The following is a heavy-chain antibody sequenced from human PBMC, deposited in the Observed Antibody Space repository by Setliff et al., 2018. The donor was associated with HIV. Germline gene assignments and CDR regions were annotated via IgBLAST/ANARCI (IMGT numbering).Heavy chain of an antibody. V-gene: IGHV3-23*05. J-gene: IGHJ4*02. D-gene: IGHD3-22*01. Sequence: PSETLRLSCAASTFSVSDYAMSWVRQAPGKGLEWVSAVSNTGRRTFYADSVKGRFTISKDNFENVVYLQMNSLRVDDTAVYYCVKDAYSSGKPGISWGQGTQVTVSS. CDR3: VKDAYSSGKPGIS. CDR2: VSNTGRRT. CDR1: TFSVSDYA.